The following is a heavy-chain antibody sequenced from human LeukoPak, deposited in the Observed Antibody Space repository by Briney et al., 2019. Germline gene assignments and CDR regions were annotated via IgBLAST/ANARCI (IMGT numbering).Heavy chain of an antibody. D-gene: IGHD3-3*01. CDR2: IYYTGST. V-gene: IGHV4-59*08. CDR3: ARVARGGVVIGPLDY. CDR1: GGSISPYY. Sequence: SETLSLTCTVSGGSISPYYWSWIRQPPGKGLEWIGYIYYTGSTYYNPSLKSRVTISVDTSKNQFSLKLSSVTAADTAVYYCARVARGGVVIGPLDYWGQGTLVTVSS. J-gene: IGHJ4*02.